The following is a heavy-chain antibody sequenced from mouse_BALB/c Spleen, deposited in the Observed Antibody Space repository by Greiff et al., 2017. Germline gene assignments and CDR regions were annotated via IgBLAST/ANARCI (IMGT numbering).Heavy chain of an antibody. V-gene: IGHV1-9*01. CDR1: GYTFSSYW. Sequence: QVQLQQSGAELMKPGASVKISCKATGYTFSSYWIEWVKQRPGHGLEWIGEILPGSGSTNYNEKFKGKATFTADTSSNTAYMQLSSLTSEDSAVYYCARSGARATWCADWGQGTLVTVSA. CDR2: ILPGSGST. J-gene: IGHJ3*01. CDR3: ARSGARATWCAD. D-gene: IGHD3-1*01.